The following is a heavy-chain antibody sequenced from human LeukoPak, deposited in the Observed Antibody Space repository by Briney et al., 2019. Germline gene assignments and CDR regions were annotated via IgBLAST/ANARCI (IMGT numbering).Heavy chain of an antibody. V-gene: IGHV4-59*01. CDR3: ARIKVPATSYYYYYYGMDV. D-gene: IGHD2-2*01. J-gene: IGHJ6*02. Sequence: SETLSLTCAVSGGSISSYYWSWIRQPPGKGLEWIGYIYYSGSTNYNPSLKSRVTISVDTSKNQFSLKLSSVTAADTAVYYCARIKVPATSYYYYYYGMDVWGQGTTVTVSS. CDR2: IYYSGST. CDR1: GGSISSYY.